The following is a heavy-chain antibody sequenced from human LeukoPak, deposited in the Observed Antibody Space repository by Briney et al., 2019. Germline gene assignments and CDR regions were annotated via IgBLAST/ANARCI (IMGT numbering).Heavy chain of an antibody. V-gene: IGHV3-30*04. J-gene: IGHJ4*02. Sequence: GGSLRLSCAASGFTFSSYEMNWVRQAPGKGLEWVAVISYDGSNKYYADSVKGRFTISRDNSKNTLYLQMNSLRAEDTAVYYCASFTGYVVLDYWGQGTLVTVSS. CDR3: ASFTGYVVLDY. CDR1: GFTFSSYE. D-gene: IGHD2-21*01. CDR2: ISYDGSNK.